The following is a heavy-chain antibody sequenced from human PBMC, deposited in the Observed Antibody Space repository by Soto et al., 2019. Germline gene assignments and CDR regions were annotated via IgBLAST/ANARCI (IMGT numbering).Heavy chain of an antibody. Sequence: EVQLLESGGGLVQPGGSLRLSCAASGFTFSNYAVTWVRQAPGKGLEWVSTISGSGGSTYYADSVKGRFTISRDNSKNTQYLQMNSLRAEDTTVYYCAKDHGSSWYEIAYWGQGTLVTVSS. J-gene: IGHJ4*02. CDR2: ISGSGGST. CDR3: AKDHGSSWYEIAY. D-gene: IGHD6-13*01. CDR1: GFTFSNYA. V-gene: IGHV3-23*01.